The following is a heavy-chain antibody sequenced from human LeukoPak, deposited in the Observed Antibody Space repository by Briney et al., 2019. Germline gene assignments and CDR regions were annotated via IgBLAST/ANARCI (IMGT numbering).Heavy chain of an antibody. CDR3: ARDKTEVGATTYFDY. Sequence: ASVKVSCKASGYTFTSYGISWVRQAPGQGLEWMGWISAYNGNTNYAQKLQGRVTMTTDTSTSTAYMELRSLRSDDTAVYYCARDKTEVGATTYFDYWGQGTLVTVSS. D-gene: IGHD1-26*01. V-gene: IGHV1-18*01. CDR1: GYTFTSYG. CDR2: ISAYNGNT. J-gene: IGHJ4*02.